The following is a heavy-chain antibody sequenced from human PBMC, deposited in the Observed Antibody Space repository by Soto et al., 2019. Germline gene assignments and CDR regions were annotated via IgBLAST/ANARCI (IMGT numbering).Heavy chain of an antibody. V-gene: IGHV1-46*03. CDR1: GYTFTSYY. J-gene: IGHJ5*02. D-gene: IGHD6-19*01. CDR2: INANDGST. Sequence: GASVKVSCKASGYTFTSYYMHLVRQAPGQGLEWMGRINANDGSTSYAQKLQGRVTMTTDTSTSTAYMELRSLRSDDTAVYYCTRASWQWLLYWFEPWGQGTLVTVSS. CDR3: TRASWQWLLYWFEP.